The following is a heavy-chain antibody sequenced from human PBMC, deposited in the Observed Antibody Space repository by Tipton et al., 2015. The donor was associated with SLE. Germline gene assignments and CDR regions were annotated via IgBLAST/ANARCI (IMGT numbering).Heavy chain of an antibody. D-gene: IGHD3-3*01. CDR3: ARRGFWSGYYIFDC. V-gene: IGHV4-34*01. CDR1: GGSFSGYY. Sequence: TLSLTCAVYGGSFSGYYWSWIRQPPGKGLEWIGEINHSGSTNYNPSLKSRVTISVDTSKNQFSLKLSSVTAADTAVYYCARRGFWSGYYIFDCWGQGTLVTVPS. J-gene: IGHJ4*02. CDR2: INHSGST.